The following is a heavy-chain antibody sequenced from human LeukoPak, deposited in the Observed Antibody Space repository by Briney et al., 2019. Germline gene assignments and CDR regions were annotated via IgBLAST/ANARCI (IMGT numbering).Heavy chain of an antibody. Sequence: SVKVSCKASGGTFSSYAISWVRQAPGQGLEWMGGIIPIFGTANYAQKFQGRVTITADESTSTAYMELSSLRSEDTAVYYCARGLYQLLYGRLDYRGQGTLVTVSS. CDR1: GGTFSSYA. D-gene: IGHD2-2*02. CDR2: IIPIFGTA. CDR3: ARGLYQLLYGRLDY. J-gene: IGHJ4*02. V-gene: IGHV1-69*01.